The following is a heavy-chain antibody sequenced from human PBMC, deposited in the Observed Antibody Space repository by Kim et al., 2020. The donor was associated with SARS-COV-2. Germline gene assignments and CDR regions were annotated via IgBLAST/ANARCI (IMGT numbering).Heavy chain of an antibody. V-gene: IGHV3-23*03. D-gene: IGHD4-17*01. Sequence: CGSLRLSCEASGFSFSSYAMSWVRQAPGKGLDGVSLIYSGGSTTYYADSVKGRFTISSDDSKNTLYLQMNSLRDEDTAVYYCATTRDYGRPFDYWGQVTL. J-gene: IGHJ4*02. CDR3: ATTRDYGRPFDY. CDR1: GFSFSSYA. CDR2: IYSGGSTT.